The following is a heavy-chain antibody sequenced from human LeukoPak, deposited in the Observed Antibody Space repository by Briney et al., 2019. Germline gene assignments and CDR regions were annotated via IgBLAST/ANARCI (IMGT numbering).Heavy chain of an antibody. J-gene: IGHJ6*03. CDR3: ARGRLARGPAVTLYYYYYMDV. V-gene: IGHV4-4*07. CDR2: IYTSGST. D-gene: IGHD6-13*01. CDR1: GGSISSYY. Sequence: SETLSLTCTVSGGSISSYYWSWIRQPAGKGLEWIGRIYTSGSTNYNPSLKSRVTMSVDTSKNQFSLKLSSVTAADTAVYYCARGRLARGPAVTLYYYYYMDVWGKGTTVTVSS.